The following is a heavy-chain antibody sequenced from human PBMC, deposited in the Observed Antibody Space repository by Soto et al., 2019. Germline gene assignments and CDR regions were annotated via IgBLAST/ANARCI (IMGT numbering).Heavy chain of an antibody. D-gene: IGHD2-8*02. CDR1: GGSISSGGYY. Sequence: QVQLQESGPGLVKPSQTLSLTCTVSGGSISSGGYYWSWIRQHPGKGLEWIGYIYYSGSTYYNPSPESRVTIAVDTSKIQSPLKLSSVTASDTAVYYCARKTPPGPYYYYGMDVWGQGTTVTVSS. J-gene: IGHJ6*02. V-gene: IGHV4-31*03. CDR3: ARKTPPGPYYYYGMDV. CDR2: IYYSGST.